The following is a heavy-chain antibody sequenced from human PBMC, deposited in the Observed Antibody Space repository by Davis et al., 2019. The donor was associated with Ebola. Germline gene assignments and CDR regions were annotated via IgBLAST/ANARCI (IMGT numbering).Heavy chain of an antibody. D-gene: IGHD3-3*01. CDR2: IYYSGST. V-gene: IGHV4-59*01. CDR1: GGSISTYY. Sequence: MPSETLSLTCTVSGGSISTYYWSWIRQPPGKGLGWIGHIYYSGSTNYKSSLKSRVTISVDTSKNQFSLKLSPVTTADTAVYYCARVPRRYDFWSGRYSYHGVDVWGQGTTVTVS. J-gene: IGHJ6*02. CDR3: ARVPRRYDFWSGRYSYHGVDV.